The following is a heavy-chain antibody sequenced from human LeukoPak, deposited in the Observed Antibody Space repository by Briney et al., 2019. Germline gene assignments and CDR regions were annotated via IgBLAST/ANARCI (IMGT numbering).Heavy chain of an antibody. CDR1: GFTFSSYW. CDR3: ARGLNWNFVPSRDAFDI. J-gene: IGHJ3*02. D-gene: IGHD1-7*01. CDR2: INTDGSST. V-gene: IGHV3-74*01. Sequence: GGSLRLSCAASGFTFSSYWMHWVRQAPGKGLVWVSRINTDGSSTSYADSVKGRFTISRDNAKNTLYLQMNSPRAEDTAVYYCARGLNWNFVPSRDAFDIWGQGTMVTVSS.